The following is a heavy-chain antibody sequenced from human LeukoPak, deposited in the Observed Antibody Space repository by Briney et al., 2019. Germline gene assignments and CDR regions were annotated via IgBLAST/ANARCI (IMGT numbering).Heavy chain of an antibody. CDR1: VFTFSSYI. CDR3: ARDLAVADGGDY. V-gene: IGHV3-21*01. J-gene: IGHJ4*02. Sequence: GGSLRLSCAASVFTFSSYIMNWVRQAPGKGLEWVSSISSSSSYIYYADSVKGRFTISRDNAKNSLYLQMNSLRAEDTAVYYCARDLAVADGGDYWGQGTLVTVSS. CDR2: ISSSSSYI. D-gene: IGHD6-19*01.